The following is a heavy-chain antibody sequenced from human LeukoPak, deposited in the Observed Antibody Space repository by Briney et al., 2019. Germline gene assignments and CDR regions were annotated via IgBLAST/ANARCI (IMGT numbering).Heavy chain of an antibody. J-gene: IGHJ5*02. CDR3: ARTGSSWEPRGLFDP. D-gene: IGHD6-13*01. Sequence: ASVKASCKASGYTFTSYGISWVRQAPGQGLEWMGWISACNGNTNYAQKLQGRVTMTTDTSTSTAYMELRSLRSDDTAVYYCARTGSSWEPRGLFDPWGQGTLVTVSS. V-gene: IGHV1-18*01. CDR1: GYTFTSYG. CDR2: ISACNGNT.